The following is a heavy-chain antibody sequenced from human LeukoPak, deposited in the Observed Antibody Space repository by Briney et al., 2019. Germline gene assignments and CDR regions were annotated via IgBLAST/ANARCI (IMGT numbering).Heavy chain of an antibody. Sequence: SETLSLTCTVSGGSISSGSYYWSWIRQPAGKGLEWIGRIYTSGSTNYNPSLKSRVTISVDTSKNQFSLKLSFVTAADTAVYYCARVRLYSNYFYYYGMDVWGQGTTVTVSS. CDR3: ARVRLYSNYFYYYGMDV. CDR2: IYTSGST. J-gene: IGHJ6*02. D-gene: IGHD4-11*01. CDR1: GGSISSGSYY. V-gene: IGHV4-61*02.